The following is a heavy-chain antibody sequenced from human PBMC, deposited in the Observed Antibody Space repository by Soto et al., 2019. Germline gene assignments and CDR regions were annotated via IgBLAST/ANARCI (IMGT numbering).Heavy chain of an antibody. CDR1: GFTFSNYG. Sequence: QVQLVESGGGVVQPGRSLRLSCAASGFTFSNYGMHWVRQAPGKGLEWVALISYDGGKKYYADSVKGRFTISRDNSKNTLYLQMNSLRTEDTAIYYCVKDRRAFGHQYFQRWGRGTLVTVSS. CDR3: VKDRRAFGHQYFQR. V-gene: IGHV3-30*18. D-gene: IGHD3-10*01. J-gene: IGHJ1*01. CDR2: ISYDGGKK.